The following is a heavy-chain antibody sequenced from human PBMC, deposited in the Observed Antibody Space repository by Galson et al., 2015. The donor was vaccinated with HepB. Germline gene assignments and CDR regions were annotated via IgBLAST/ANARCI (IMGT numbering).Heavy chain of an antibody. CDR3: ARGRAAAGGQFHY. J-gene: IGHJ4*02. Sequence: SLRLSCAASGFPFSSYAMHWVRQAPGKGLEWVTVISYAGSNKYYADSVKGRFTISRDNSKNTLYLQMSSLRAEDTAVYYCARGRAAAGGQFHYCGQGTLVTVAS. V-gene: IGHV3-30-3*01. D-gene: IGHD6-13*01. CDR1: GFPFSSYA. CDR2: ISYAGSNK.